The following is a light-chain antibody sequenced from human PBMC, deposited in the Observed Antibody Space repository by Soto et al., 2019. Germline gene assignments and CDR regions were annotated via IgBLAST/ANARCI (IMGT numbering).Light chain of an antibody. J-gene: IGKJ5*01. CDR3: QQYGDSPRT. CDR2: DAF. Sequence: EIVLTQSPGTLSLSPGERATFSCRASQSVSSNYLAWYQQKPGQAPRLLIHDAFMRATGIPDRFSGSGSGTDFTLTIARLEPEDFAVYYCQQYGDSPRTFGQGTRLEIK. V-gene: IGKV3-20*01. CDR1: QSVSSNY.